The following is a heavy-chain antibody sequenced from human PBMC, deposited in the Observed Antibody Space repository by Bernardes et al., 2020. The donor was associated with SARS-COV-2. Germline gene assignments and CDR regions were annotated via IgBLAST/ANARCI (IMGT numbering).Heavy chain of an antibody. Sequence: ETLSLTCAVSGYSISSSNWWGWIRQPPGKGLEWIGYIYYSGSTYYNPSLKSRVTMSVDTSKNQFSLKLSSVTAVDTAVYYCARMLATINWYFDLWGRGTLVTVSS. J-gene: IGHJ2*01. CDR2: IYYSGST. D-gene: IGHD5-12*01. CDR1: GYSISSSNW. CDR3: ARMLATINWYFDL. V-gene: IGHV4-28*01.